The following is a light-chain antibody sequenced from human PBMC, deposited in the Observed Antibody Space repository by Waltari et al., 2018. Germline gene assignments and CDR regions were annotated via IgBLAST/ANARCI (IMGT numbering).Light chain of an antibody. CDR1: QDIRNW. J-gene: IGKJ3*01. Sequence: DIQMTQSPSSVSASVGDRVTMTCRASQDIRNWLAWYQQKPGKAPNLLIYATSSLQTGVPSRFSGSGSGTEFTPTISSLQPEDFATYYCQQANSFPITFGPGTKVDFK. CDR2: ATS. V-gene: IGKV1-12*01. CDR3: QQANSFPIT.